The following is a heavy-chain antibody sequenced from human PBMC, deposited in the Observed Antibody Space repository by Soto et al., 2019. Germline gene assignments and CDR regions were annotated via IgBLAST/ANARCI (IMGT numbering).Heavy chain of an antibody. V-gene: IGHV1-8*01. CDR3: AREGVRGRDV. Sequence: QVQLVQSGAEVKKPWASVTVSCKASGYTFTSYDINWVRQATGQGLEWMGWMNPNSANTGDAQKFHGRVTMTRNTSIITAYMELSSPRSEDTAVYYCAREGVRGRDVWGQWTTVTVSS. CDR2: MNPNSANT. D-gene: IGHD3-16*01. J-gene: IGHJ6*02. CDR1: GYTFTSYD.